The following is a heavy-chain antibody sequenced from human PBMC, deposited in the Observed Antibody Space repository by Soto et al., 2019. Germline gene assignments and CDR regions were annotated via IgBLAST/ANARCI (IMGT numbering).Heavy chain of an antibody. D-gene: IGHD2-15*01. Sequence: QVQLQESGPGLVKPSQTLSLTCTVSGGSISSGGYYWSWIRQHPGKGLEWIGYIYYSGSTYYNPXLQSRVTISVXXSXNXXSLKLSSVTAADTAVYYCARAGCSGGSCFNYGMDVWGQGTTVTVSS. CDR1: GGSISSGGYY. J-gene: IGHJ6*02. CDR3: ARAGCSGGSCFNYGMDV. CDR2: IYYSGST. V-gene: IGHV4-31*03.